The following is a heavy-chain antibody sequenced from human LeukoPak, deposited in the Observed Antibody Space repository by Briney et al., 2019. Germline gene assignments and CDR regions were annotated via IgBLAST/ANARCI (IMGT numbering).Heavy chain of an antibody. J-gene: IGHJ4*02. V-gene: IGHV3-21*01. CDR1: GFTLSSYS. CDR2: ISSSSSYI. Sequence: GGSLRLSCAASGFTLSSYSMNWVRQAPGKGLEWVSSISSSSSYIYYADSVKGRFTISRDNAKNSLYLQMNSLRAEDTAVYYCARDRCRYYDSSGYCPFDYWGQGTLVTVSS. CDR3: ARDRCRYYDSSGYCPFDY. D-gene: IGHD3-22*01.